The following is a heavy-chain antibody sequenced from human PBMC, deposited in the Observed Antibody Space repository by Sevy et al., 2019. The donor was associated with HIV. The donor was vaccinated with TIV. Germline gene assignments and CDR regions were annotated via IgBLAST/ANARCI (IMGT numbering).Heavy chain of an antibody. J-gene: IGHJ5*02. Sequence: SETLSLTCIVSGDSISNSVWSWIRQPPGKGLEWIGYLYYSGNTNYNPSLKTRVTISVDTSKNQFSLSLKSVTAADTAVYYCARDYYDDRPRGFDPWGQGTLVTVSS. CDR2: LYYSGNT. D-gene: IGHD3-22*01. CDR1: GDSISNSV. V-gene: IGHV4-59*01. CDR3: ARDYYDDRPRGFDP.